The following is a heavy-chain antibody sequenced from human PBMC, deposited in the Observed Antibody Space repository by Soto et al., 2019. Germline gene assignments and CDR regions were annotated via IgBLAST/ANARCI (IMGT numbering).Heavy chain of an antibody. J-gene: IGHJ5*02. CDR3: AKGGRLMSSMFWFDL. Sequence: QVPLLQSGAEIKKPGSSVKGSCRSSADTFSTYGLVRVRQPPGQGLEGMGAIIAIFGTPHYAQKFQGIVTITADECTSTAYLVLSSLRSDDAGGFYCAKGGRLMSSMFWFDLWGSGGLLTGSA. CDR1: ADTFSTYG. D-gene: IGHD2-15*01. V-gene: IGHV1-69*01. CDR2: IIAIFGTP.